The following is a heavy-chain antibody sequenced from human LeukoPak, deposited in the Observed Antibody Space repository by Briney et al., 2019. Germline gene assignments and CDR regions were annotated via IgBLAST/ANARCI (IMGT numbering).Heavy chain of an antibody. CDR3: VRDASETMNGNY. J-gene: IGHJ4*02. D-gene: IGHD1-1*01. Sequence: GSLRLSCEASGFAFTTYWMHWVRQAPGKGLVWVSLINSDGSTTNYADSVQGRFTISRDNAKNTLYLQMNSLRAEDTAVYYCVRDASETMNGNYWGQGTLVTVSS. CDR2: INSDGSTT. CDR1: GFAFTTYW. V-gene: IGHV3-74*01.